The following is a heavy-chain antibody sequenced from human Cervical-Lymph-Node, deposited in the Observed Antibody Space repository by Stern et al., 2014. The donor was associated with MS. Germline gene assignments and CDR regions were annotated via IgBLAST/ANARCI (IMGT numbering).Heavy chain of an antibody. CDR3: VRGDRE. CDR2: IYPGNSDT. D-gene: IGHD3-16*01. J-gene: IGHJ4*02. V-gene: IGHV5-51*01. CDR1: GYNFSNYW. Sequence: VQLVESGAEAKKPGESLKISCKGSGYNFSNYWIGCVRQMPEKGLDWMGIIYPGNSDTRYMPSFRGHVTISADKSINTAYLQWRSLKASDTAMYYCVRGDREWGQGTLVTVSS.